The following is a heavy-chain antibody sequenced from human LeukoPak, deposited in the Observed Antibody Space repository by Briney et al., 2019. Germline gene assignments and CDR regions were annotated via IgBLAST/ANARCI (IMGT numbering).Heavy chain of an antibody. V-gene: IGHV4-59*01. J-gene: IGHJ5*02. Sequence: SETLSLTCTVSGGSISSYYWSWIRQPPGKGLEWIGYIYYSGSTNYNPSLKSRVTISVDTSKNQFSLKLSSVTAADTAVYYCARGGSLKDWFDPWGPGTLVTVSS. CDR1: GGSISSYY. CDR2: IYYSGST. D-gene: IGHD3-16*02. CDR3: ARGGSLKDWFDP.